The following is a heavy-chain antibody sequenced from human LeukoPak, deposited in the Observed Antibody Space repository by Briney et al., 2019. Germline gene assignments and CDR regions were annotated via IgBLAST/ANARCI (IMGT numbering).Heavy chain of an antibody. CDR3: ARDGAFEAPPTNNWFDP. CDR2: IFYSGST. J-gene: IGHJ5*02. V-gene: IGHV4-39*07. D-gene: IGHD4/OR15-4a*01. Sequence: SETLSLTCTVSGGSISSSSYYWGWIRQPPGKGLEWIANIFYSGSTYYNPSLKSRVTISVDTSKNQFSLKLSSVTAADTAVYYCARDGAFEAPPTNNWFDPWGQGTLVTVSS. CDR1: GGSISSSSYY.